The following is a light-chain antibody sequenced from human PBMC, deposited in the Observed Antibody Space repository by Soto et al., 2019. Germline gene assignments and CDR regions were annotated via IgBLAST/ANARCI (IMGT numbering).Light chain of an antibody. CDR3: LKYGRSPGWT. CDR2: AAP. V-gene: IGKV3-20*01. Sequence: EIVLTQSPGTLSLSPGERATLSCRASQSVSSDFLAWYQQKPGQTPRLLIYAAPSRASGIPDRFSGSGSETDFTLTISRLEPEDFAVYYCLKYGRSPGWTFGQGTKVDIK. CDR1: QSVSSDF. J-gene: IGKJ1*01.